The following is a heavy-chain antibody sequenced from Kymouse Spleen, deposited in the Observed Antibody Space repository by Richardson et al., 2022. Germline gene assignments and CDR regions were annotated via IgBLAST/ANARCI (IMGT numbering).Heavy chain of an antibody. V-gene: IGHV3-33*01. D-gene: IGHD5-12*01. Sequence: QVQLVESGGGVVQPGRSLRLSCAASGFTFSSYGMHWVRQAPGKGLEWVAVIWYDGSNKYYADSVKGRFTISRDNSKNTLYLQMNSLRAEDTAVYYCARDSGYLFDYWGQGTLVTVSS. CDR3: ARDSGYLFDY. CDR1: GFTFSSYG. J-gene: IGHJ4*02. CDR2: IWYDGSNK.